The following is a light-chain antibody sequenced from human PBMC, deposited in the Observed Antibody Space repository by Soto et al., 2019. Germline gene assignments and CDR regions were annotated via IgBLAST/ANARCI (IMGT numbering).Light chain of an antibody. CDR1: SSDVGGYNY. CDR2: DLS. V-gene: IGLV2-14*01. Sequence: QSALTQPASVSGSPGQSITISCTGTSSDVGGYNYVSWYQQHPGKAPKLMIYDLSNRPSGVSNRFSGSKSGNTASLTISGLQAEDEADYYCSSYTSGSTLFGGGTKLTVL. CDR3: SSYTSGSTL. J-gene: IGLJ2*01.